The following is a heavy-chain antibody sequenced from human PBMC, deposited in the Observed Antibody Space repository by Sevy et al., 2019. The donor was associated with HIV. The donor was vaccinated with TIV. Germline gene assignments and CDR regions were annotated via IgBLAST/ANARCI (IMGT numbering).Heavy chain of an antibody. CDR3: GSAGIVVVVAARKEHYGMGV. CDR1: GFTFSSYW. V-gene: IGHV3-7*01. CDR2: IKQDGSEK. Sequence: GGSLRLSCAASGFTFSSYWMSWVRQAPGKGLEWVANIKQDGSEKYYVDSVKGRFTISRDNAKNSLYLQMNCLRAEDTAVYYCGSAGIVVVVAARKEHYGMGVWGQGTTVTVSS. D-gene: IGHD2-15*01. J-gene: IGHJ6*02.